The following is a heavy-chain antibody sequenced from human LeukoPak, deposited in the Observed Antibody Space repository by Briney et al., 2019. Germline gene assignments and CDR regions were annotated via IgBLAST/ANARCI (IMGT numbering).Heavy chain of an antibody. CDR1: GFTFSSYG. D-gene: IGHD5-12*01. Sequence: GGSLRLSCAASGFTFSSYGMHWVRQAPGKGLEWVAVISYDGSNKYYADSVKGRFTISRDNSKNTLYLQMNSLRAEDTAVYYCAKDLSGSLDYWGQGTLVTVSS. V-gene: IGHV3-30*18. CDR2: ISYDGSNK. J-gene: IGHJ4*02. CDR3: AKDLSGSLDY.